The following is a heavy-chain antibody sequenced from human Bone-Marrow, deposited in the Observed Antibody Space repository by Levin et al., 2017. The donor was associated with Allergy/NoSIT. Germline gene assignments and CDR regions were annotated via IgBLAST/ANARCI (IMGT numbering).Heavy chain of an antibody. CDR3: ARDLGTRTSRKSSSWSPQFDY. V-gene: IGHV3-33*01. Sequence: GGSLRLSCAASGFTFSSYGMHWVRQAPGKGLEWVAVIWYDGSNKYYADSVKGRFTISRDNSKNTLYLQMNSLRAEDTAVYYCARDLGTRTSRKSSSWSPQFDYWGQGTLVTVSS. J-gene: IGHJ4*02. CDR1: GFTFSSYG. CDR2: IWYDGSNK. D-gene: IGHD6-13*01.